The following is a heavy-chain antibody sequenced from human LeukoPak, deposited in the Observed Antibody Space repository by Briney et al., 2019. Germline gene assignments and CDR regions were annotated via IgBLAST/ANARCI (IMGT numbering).Heavy chain of an antibody. J-gene: IGHJ4*02. Sequence: SETLSLTCTVSGGSISSSSYYWGWIRQPPGKGLEWIGSIYYSGSTYYNPSLKSRVTISVDTSKNQFSLKLSSVTAADTAVYYCARVGEWTTVDYWGQGALVTVSS. V-gene: IGHV4-39*07. CDR3: ARVGEWTTVDY. D-gene: IGHD4-17*01. CDR2: IYYSGST. CDR1: GGSISSSSYY.